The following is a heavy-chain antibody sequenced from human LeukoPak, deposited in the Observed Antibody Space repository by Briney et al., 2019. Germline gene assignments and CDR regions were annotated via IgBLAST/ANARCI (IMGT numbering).Heavy chain of an antibody. J-gene: IGHJ4*02. V-gene: IGHV3-11*04. D-gene: IGHD6-13*01. CDR2: ISSSGNTI. Sequence: SGGSLRLSCAASGFIFSDYYMSWLRQAPGKGLEWVSYISSSGNTINYADSVKSRFTISRDNARNSLYLQMNSLRAVDTAVYYCARDAGSYSFNYWGQGTLVTVSS. CDR3: ARDAGSYSFNY. CDR1: GFIFSDYY.